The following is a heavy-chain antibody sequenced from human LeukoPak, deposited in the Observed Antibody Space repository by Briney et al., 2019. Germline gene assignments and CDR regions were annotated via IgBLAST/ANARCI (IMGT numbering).Heavy chain of an antibody. J-gene: IGHJ4*02. V-gene: IGHV1-18*01. CDR2: ISAYNGNT. CDR1: GYTFTSYG. CDR3: ATLLGGSYQPALD. D-gene: IGHD1-26*01. Sequence: ASVKVSCKASGYTFTSYGISWVRQAPGQGLEWMGWISAYNGNTNYAQKLQGRVTMTEDTSTDTAYMELSSLRSEDTAVYYCATLLGGSYQPALDWGQGTLVTVSS.